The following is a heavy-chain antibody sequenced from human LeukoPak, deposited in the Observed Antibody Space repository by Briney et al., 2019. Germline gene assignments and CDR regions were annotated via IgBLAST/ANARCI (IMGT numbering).Heavy chain of an antibody. D-gene: IGHD6-19*01. CDR2: MNPNSGNT. V-gene: IGHV1-8*01. CDR3: TRGSSGRRDY. CDR1: GYTFTTCD. J-gene: IGHJ4*02. Sequence: ASVKVSCKASGYTFTTCDINWVRQATGQGLEWTGWMNPNSGNTGYAQSFQGRVTMTRDTSISTAYMELSNLRSEDTAIYYCTRGSSGRRDYWGQGTLVTVSS.